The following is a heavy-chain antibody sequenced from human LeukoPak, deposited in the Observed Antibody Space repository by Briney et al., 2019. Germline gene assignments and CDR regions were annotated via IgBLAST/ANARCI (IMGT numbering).Heavy chain of an antibody. V-gene: IGHV4-34*01. CDR1: GGSFSGYY. Sequence: PSETLSLTCAVYGGSFSGYYWSWIRQPPGKGLEWIGEINHSGSTNYNPSLKSRVTISVDTSKNQFSLKLSSVTAADTAVYYCARASMVRAVRWGQGTLVTVSS. J-gene: IGHJ4*02. CDR3: ARASMVRAVR. CDR2: INHSGST. D-gene: IGHD3-10*01.